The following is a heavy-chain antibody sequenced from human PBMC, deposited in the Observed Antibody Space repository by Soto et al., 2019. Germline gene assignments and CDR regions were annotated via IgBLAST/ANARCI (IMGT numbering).Heavy chain of an antibody. CDR3: ARDARIAHGGVDYGMDV. Sequence: QVQLQQWGAGLLKPSETLSLTCAVYGGSFSGYYWSWIRQPPGKGLEWIGEINHSGSTNYNPSLKSRVTISVDTSKNQFSLKLSSVTAADTAVYYCARDARIAHGGVDYGMDVWGQGTTVTVSS. J-gene: IGHJ6*02. V-gene: IGHV4-34*01. D-gene: IGHD2-15*01. CDR1: GGSFSGYY. CDR2: INHSGST.